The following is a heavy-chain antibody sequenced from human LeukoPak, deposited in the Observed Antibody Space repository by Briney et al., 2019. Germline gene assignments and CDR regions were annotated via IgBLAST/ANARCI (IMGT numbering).Heavy chain of an antibody. Sequence: GGSLRLSCAASGFTFSSYSMNWVRQAPGKGLEWVSYISSSSSTIYYADSVKGRFTISRDNAKNSLYLQMNSLRAEDTAVYYCARVGYYYDSSGYSLDYWGQGTLVTVSS. D-gene: IGHD3-22*01. V-gene: IGHV3-48*01. CDR1: GFTFSSYS. CDR2: ISSSSSTI. J-gene: IGHJ4*02. CDR3: ARVGYYYDSSGYSLDY.